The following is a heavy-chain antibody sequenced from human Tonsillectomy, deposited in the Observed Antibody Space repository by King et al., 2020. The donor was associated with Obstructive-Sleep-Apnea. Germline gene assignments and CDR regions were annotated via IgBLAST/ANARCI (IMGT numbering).Heavy chain of an antibody. Sequence: QVQLQESGPGLVKPSQTLSLTCTVSGASINSGDHYWSWIRQHPGKGLEWIGYIYYSGNTYYNPSLKSRVSISVDTSKNQFSLRLSSLTAADPAVYYCARPLYDGGAFDIWGQGTLVTVSS. CDR1: GASINSGDHY. CDR2: IYYSGNT. J-gene: IGHJ3*02. CDR3: ARPLYDGGAFDI. D-gene: IGHD2-15*01. V-gene: IGHV4-31*03.